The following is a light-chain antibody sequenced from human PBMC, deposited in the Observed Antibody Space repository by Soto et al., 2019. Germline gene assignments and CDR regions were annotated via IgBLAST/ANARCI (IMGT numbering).Light chain of an antibody. J-gene: IGLJ1*01. Sequence: QSALTQPASVSGSPVQSVTISCTGASSDVGAYEHVSWYQQHPGRAPKLILYDVNNRPSGVSNHFSGSKSGNTASLVISGLQANDEADYYCSSYSTTNILVFGSGTKVTVL. CDR2: DVN. V-gene: IGLV2-14*03. CDR1: SSDVGAYEH. CDR3: SSYSTTNILV.